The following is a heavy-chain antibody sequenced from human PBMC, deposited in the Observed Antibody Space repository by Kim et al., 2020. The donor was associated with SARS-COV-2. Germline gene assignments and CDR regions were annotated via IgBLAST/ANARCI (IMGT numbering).Heavy chain of an antibody. CDR1: GFMFNGYG. D-gene: IGHD1-26*01. J-gene: IGHJ4*02. Sequence: GGSLRLSCVGSGFMFNGYGMQWVRQAPGKGLEWVTFISTEGTIKYYGNSVRGRFTISRDNSKNTVYLQMNSLRPEDTGVYYCAKDEVGGPNKFDYWGQGTLVTVSS. CDR3: AKDEVGGPNKFDY. V-gene: IGHV3-30*18. CDR2: ISTEGTIK.